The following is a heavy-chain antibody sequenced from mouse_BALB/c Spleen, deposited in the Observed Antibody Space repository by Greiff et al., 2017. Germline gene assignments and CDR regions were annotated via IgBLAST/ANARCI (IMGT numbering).Heavy chain of an antibody. J-gene: IGHJ2*01. CDR2: IRNKANGYTT. CDR3: ARDPTPHYDYGGALDY. CDR1: GFTFTDYY. Sequence: EVQLVESGGGLVQPGGSLRLSCATSGFTFTDYYMSWVRQPPGKALEWLGFIRNKANGYTTEYSASVKGRFTISRDTSQSILYLQMNTLRAEDSATYVCARDPTPHYDYGGALDYWGQGTTLTVSS. D-gene: IGHD2-4*01. V-gene: IGHV7-3*02.